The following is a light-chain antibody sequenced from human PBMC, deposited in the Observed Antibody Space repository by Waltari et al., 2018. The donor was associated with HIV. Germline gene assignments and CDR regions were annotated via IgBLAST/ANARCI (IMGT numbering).Light chain of an antibody. CDR2: LNSDGSH. CDR3: QTWDTGIRV. V-gene: IGLV4-69*01. J-gene: IGLJ3*02. Sequence: QLVLTQSPSASASLGASVKLTCTLSSGHSDYAIAWHQQQPEKGPRYLMKLNSDGSHIKGDGIPARFSGSSSGAERYLTISSLQSEYEADYYCQTWDTGIRVFGGGTKLTVL. CDR1: SGHSDYA.